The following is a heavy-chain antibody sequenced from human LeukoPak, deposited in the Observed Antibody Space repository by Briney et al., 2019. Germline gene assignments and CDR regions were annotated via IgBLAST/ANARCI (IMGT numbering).Heavy chain of an antibody. D-gene: IGHD2-2*01. CDR3: ARDGILHCSSTSCYSSGFDP. V-gene: IGHV4-4*02. CDR2: IYHSGST. CDR1: GGSVSSSNW. J-gene: IGHJ5*02. Sequence: SGTLSLTCAVSGGSVSSSNWWSWVRQPPGKGLEWIGEIYHSGSTNYNPSLKSRVTISVDTSKNQFSLKLSSVTAADTAVYYRARDGILHCSSTSCYSSGFDPWGQGTLVTVSS.